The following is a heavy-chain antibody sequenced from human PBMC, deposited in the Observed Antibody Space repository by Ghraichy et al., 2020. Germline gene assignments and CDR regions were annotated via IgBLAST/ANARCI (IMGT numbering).Heavy chain of an antibody. CDR1: GFTFSTYN. Sequence: GGSLRLSCAASGFTFSTYNMNWVRQAPGKGLEWLSYISSGSTTITYADSVKGRFTISRDNAKNSLYLQMNSLRDEDTAVYYCARDYYASGSYSFDYWGQGILVTVSS. V-gene: IGHV3-48*02. CDR3: ARDYYASGSYSFDY. CDR2: ISSGSTTI. D-gene: IGHD3-10*01. J-gene: IGHJ4*02.